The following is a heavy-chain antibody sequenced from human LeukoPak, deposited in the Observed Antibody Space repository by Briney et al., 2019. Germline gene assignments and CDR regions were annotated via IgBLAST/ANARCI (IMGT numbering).Heavy chain of an antibody. J-gene: IGHJ3*02. CDR2: IKQDGSEK. D-gene: IGHD6-19*01. Sequence: GGSLRLSCAASGFTFSRYWMHWVRQAPGKGLEWLANIKQDGSEKYYVDSVKGRFTISRDDAQNLVYLQLNSLRADDTAVYYCAGGAGWTSDIWGQGTLVIVSS. CDR3: AGGAGWTSDI. CDR1: GFTFSRYW. V-gene: IGHV3-7*01.